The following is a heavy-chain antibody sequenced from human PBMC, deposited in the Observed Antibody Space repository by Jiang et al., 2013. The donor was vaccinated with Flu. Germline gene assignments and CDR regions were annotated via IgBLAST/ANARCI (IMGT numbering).Heavy chain of an antibody. CDR2: ISAYNGNT. Sequence: GAEVKKPGASVKVSCKASGYTFTSYAFSWVRQAPGQGLEWMGWISAYNGNTNYAQKFHGRVTMTTETSTSTAFMELRSLRSDDTAVYYCARGSYDIGIGGWFDPWGQGTLVTVSS. D-gene: IGHD3-9*01. CDR1: GYTFTSYA. J-gene: IGHJ5*02. V-gene: IGHV1-18*01. CDR3: ARGSYDIGIGGWFDP.